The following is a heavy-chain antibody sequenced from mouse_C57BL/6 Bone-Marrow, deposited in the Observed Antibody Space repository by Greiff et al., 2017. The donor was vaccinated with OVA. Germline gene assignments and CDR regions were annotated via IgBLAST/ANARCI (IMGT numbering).Heavy chain of an antibody. CDR2: INPNNGGT. J-gene: IGHJ4*01. CDR3: AREGGNWDAYYAMDC. V-gene: IGHV1-18*01. D-gene: IGHD4-1*01. Sequence: VQLQQSGPELVKPGASVKIPCKASGYTFTDYNMDWVKQSHGKSLEWIGDINPNNGGTIYNQKFKGKATLTVDKSSRTAYMELRSVKSEDTAVYYCAREGGNWDAYYAMDCWGQGASVTVAS. CDR1: GYTFTDYN.